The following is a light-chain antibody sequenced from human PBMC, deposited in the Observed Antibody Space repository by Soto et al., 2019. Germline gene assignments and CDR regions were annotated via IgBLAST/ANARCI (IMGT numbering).Light chain of an antibody. Sequence: QSALSQPASVSGSPGQSVTISCSGTGNDVGNYNLVSWYQQHPGKVPKLLIYEVSRRPSGVSDRFSASKSGNTASLTISGLQADDEADYYCCSSSGVTTWIFGGGTQLNVL. CDR1: GNDVGNYNL. CDR3: CSSSGVTTWI. V-gene: IGLV2-23*02. J-gene: IGLJ3*02. CDR2: EVS.